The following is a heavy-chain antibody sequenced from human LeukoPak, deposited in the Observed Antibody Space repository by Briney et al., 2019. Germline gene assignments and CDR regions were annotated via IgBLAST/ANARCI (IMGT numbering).Heavy chain of an antibody. D-gene: IGHD4-17*01. CDR1: GFTFSSYA. CDR2: ISGSGGST. CDR3: ARDDYGETFDY. V-gene: IGHV3-23*01. J-gene: IGHJ4*02. Sequence: GGSLRLSCAASGFTFSSYAMSWVRQAPGKGLEWVSAISGSGGSTYCADSVKGRFTISRDNSKNTLYLQMNSLRAEDTAVYYCARDDYGETFDYWGQGTLVTVSS.